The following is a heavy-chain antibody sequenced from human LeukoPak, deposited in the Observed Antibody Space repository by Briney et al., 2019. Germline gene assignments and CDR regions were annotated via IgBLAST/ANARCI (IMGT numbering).Heavy chain of an antibody. V-gene: IGHV4-59*01. J-gene: IGHJ3*02. CDR3: VRFLPNTGEWAFDI. CDR1: GGSISSFY. Sequence: SETLSLTCTVSGGSISSFYWSWIRQPPGKGLEWIGYISNGGSTIYNPSLESRVTISVDTSKNQLSLKLTSVTAADTALYHCVRFLPNTGEWAFDIWGQGTMVRVSS. D-gene: IGHD1-1*01. CDR2: ISNGGST.